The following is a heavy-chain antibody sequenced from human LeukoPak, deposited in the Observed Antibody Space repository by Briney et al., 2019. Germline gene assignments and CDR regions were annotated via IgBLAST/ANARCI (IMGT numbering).Heavy chain of an antibody. CDR1: GFTFSSYS. Sequence: RAGVSLRLSCAASGFTFSSYSMNWVRHAPGKGLEWVSSISSSSSYIYYADSVKGRFTISRDNAKNSLYLQMNSLRAEDTAVYYCARDVRYYYGSGSYAFDIWGQGTMVTVSS. D-gene: IGHD3-10*01. CDR3: ARDVRYYYGSGSYAFDI. V-gene: IGHV3-21*01. CDR2: ISSSSSYI. J-gene: IGHJ3*02.